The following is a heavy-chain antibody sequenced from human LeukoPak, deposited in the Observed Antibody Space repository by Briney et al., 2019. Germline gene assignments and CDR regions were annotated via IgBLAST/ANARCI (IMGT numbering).Heavy chain of an antibody. J-gene: IGHJ4*02. V-gene: IGHV3-13*01. D-gene: IGHD2-2*01. CDR3: AKATPTTSGPLN. Sequence: AGGSLRLSCAASGFNLSYYDMHWVRQTTGKGLECVSAIGAAGDTYYPGSVKGRFTISRENARNSLYLQMNSLRAEDTAVYYCAKATPTTSGPLNWGPGTLVTVSS. CDR2: IGAAGDT. CDR1: GFNLSYYD.